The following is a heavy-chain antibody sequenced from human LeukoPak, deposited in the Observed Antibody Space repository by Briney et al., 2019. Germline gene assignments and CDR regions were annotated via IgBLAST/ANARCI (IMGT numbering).Heavy chain of an antibody. CDR3: ARDRVLLPNYYYYYMDV. D-gene: IGHD2-2*01. Sequence: RASETLSLTCTVSSGSLGSYYWSWIRQPAGKGLEWIGRIYTSGSTNYNPSLKSRVTISVDTSKNQFSLKLSSVTAADTAVYYCARDRVLLPNYYYYYMDVWGKGTTVTVSS. CDR1: SGSLGSYY. CDR2: IYTSGST. J-gene: IGHJ6*03. V-gene: IGHV4-4*07.